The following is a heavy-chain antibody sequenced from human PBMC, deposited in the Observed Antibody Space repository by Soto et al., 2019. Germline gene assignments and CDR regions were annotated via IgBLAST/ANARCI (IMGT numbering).Heavy chain of an antibody. CDR1: GGSISSSSYY. D-gene: IGHD5-18*01. Sequence: QLQLQESGPGLVKPSETLSLTCTVSGGSISSSSYYWGWIRQPPGKGLEWIGSIYYSGSTYYNPSLKSRVTISVDTSKNQFSLKLSSVTAADTAVYYCARHSRGIQLQRGAFDIWGQGTMVTVSS. V-gene: IGHV4-39*01. CDR2: IYYSGST. CDR3: ARHSRGIQLQRGAFDI. J-gene: IGHJ3*02.